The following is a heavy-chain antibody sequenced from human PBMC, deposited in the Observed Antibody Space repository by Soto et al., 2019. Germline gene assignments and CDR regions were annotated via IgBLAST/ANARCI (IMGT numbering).Heavy chain of an antibody. Sequence: GASVKVSCKASGYTFTSYYMHWVRQAPGQGLEWMGIINPSGGSTSYAQKFQGRVTMTRDTSTSTVYMELSSLRSEDTAVYYCARGGAATAIPYSPPYYYYGMDVWGQGTTVTVSS. D-gene: IGHD2-2*02. CDR3: ARGGAATAIPYSPPYYYYGMDV. CDR1: GYTFTSYY. J-gene: IGHJ6*02. V-gene: IGHV1-46*01. CDR2: INPSGGST.